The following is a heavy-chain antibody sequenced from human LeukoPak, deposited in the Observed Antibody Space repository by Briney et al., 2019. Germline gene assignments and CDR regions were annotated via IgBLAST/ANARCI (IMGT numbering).Heavy chain of an antibody. CDR2: IRSKANSYAT. J-gene: IGHJ4*02. V-gene: IGHV3-73*01. Sequence: GGSLRLSCAAYGFTFSGSAMHWVRQASGKGLEWVGRIRSKANSYATAYAASVKGRFTISRDDSKNTAYLQMNSLKTEDTAVYYCTSQSVRGVNWGQGTLVTVSS. CDR1: GFTFSGSA. D-gene: IGHD3-10*01. CDR3: TSQSVRGVN.